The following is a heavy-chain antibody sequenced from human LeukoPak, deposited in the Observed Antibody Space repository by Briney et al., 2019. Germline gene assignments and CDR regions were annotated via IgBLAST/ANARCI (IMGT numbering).Heavy chain of an antibody. V-gene: IGHV4-61*02. CDR2: IYTSGST. CDR3: ARVAQNYYYYMDV. J-gene: IGHJ6*03. D-gene: IGHD2-15*01. Sequence: TLSLTCTVSGGSISSGSYYWSWIRQPAGKGLEWIGRIYTSGSTNYNPSLKSRVTISVDTSKNQFSLKLSSVTAADTAVYYCARVAQNYYYYMDVWGKGTTVTVSS. CDR1: GGSISSGSYY.